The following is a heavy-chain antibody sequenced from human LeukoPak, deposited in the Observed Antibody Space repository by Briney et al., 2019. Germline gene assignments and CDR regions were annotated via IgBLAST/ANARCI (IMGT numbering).Heavy chain of an antibody. CDR3: ARTLYDFWSGYYSGFDY. CDR1: GGSFSGYY. V-gene: IGHV4-34*01. J-gene: IGHJ4*02. D-gene: IGHD3-3*01. CDR2: INHGGST. Sequence: SETLSLTCAVYGGSFSGYYWSWIRQPPGKGLEWIGEINHGGSTNYNPSLKSRVTISVDTSKNQFSLKLSSVTAADTAVYYCARTLYDFWSGYYSGFDYWGQGTLVTVSS.